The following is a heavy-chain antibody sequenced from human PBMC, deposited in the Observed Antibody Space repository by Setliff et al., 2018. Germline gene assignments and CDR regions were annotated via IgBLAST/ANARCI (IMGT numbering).Heavy chain of an antibody. Sequence: SETLSLTCTVSGGSISSGDYYWSWIRQPPGKGLEWIGYIYYSGITFYNPSLKSRVTISLDPSQNQFSLKLRSVTAADTAVYFCARVGGLLVATMPFDYWGPGTLVTVSS. V-gene: IGHV4-30-4*08. CDR3: ARVGGLLVATMPFDY. J-gene: IGHJ4*02. CDR1: GGSISSGDYY. CDR2: IYYSGIT. D-gene: IGHD5-12*01.